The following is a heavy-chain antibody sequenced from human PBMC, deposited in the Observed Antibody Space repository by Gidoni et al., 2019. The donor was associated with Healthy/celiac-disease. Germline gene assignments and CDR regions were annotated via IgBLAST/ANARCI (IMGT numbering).Heavy chain of an antibody. CDR2: IYYSGST. Sequence: QLQLQESGPGLVTPSETLSLTCTVSGGSLSSSSYYWGWIRQPPGKGLEWIGSIYYSGSTYYNPSLKSRVTISVDTSKNQFSLKLSSVTAADTAVYYCAAGFGELSYYFDYWGQGTLVTVSS. CDR3: AAGFGELSYYFDY. V-gene: IGHV4-39*01. J-gene: IGHJ4*02. D-gene: IGHD3-10*01. CDR1: GGSLSSSSYY.